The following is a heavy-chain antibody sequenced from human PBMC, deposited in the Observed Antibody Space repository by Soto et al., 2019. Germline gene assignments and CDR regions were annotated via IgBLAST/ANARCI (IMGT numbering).Heavy chain of an antibody. CDR1: GFTFIDYT. Sequence: SLRLSCAASGFTFIDYTMHWVRQAAGKGLEWVSGISWNSGSIGYADSVKGRFTISRDNAKNSLYLQMNSLRAEDTALYYCAKDMYRYCSSTSCSYFDYWGQGP. D-gene: IGHD2-2*01. J-gene: IGHJ4*02. CDR2: ISWNSGSI. V-gene: IGHV3-9*01. CDR3: AKDMYRYCSSTSCSYFDY.